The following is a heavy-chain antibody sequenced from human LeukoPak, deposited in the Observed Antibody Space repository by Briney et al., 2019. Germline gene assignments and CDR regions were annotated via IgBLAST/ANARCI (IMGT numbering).Heavy chain of an antibody. Sequence: SETLSLTCTVSGGSISNYYWSWIRQPPGKGLEWIGYIYYSGSTSYNPSLKSRVTISVDTSKNQFSLKLSSVTAADTAVYYCARHYFGSGSPRRGMDVWGRGTTVTVSS. D-gene: IGHD3-10*01. CDR3: ARHYFGSGSPRRGMDV. V-gene: IGHV4-59*01. CDR2: IYYSGST. J-gene: IGHJ6*02. CDR1: GGSISNYY.